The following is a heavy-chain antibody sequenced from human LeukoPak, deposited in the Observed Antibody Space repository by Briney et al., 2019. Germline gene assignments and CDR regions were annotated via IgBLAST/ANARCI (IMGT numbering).Heavy chain of an antibody. CDR1: GFTFSTYT. CDR3: ARGGWGTYDPGNFDY. Sequence: GGSLRLSCIASGFTFSTYTMSWVRQAPGEGLKWVSGILVNGGTYYADSVKGRFTISRDISKNTLYLQINSLRAEDTALYYCARGGWGTYDPGNFDYWGQGTLVTVSS. CDR2: ILVNGGT. V-gene: IGHV3-23*01. J-gene: IGHJ4*02. D-gene: IGHD6-19*01.